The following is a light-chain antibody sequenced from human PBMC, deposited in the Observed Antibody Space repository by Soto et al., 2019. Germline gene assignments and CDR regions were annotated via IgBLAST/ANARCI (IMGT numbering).Light chain of an antibody. CDR2: DNN. J-gene: IGLJ2*01. V-gene: IGLV1-51*01. Sequence: QAVLTQPPSMSAAPGQKVTISCSGSSSNIGTNYVSWYQQLPGTAPKLLIYDNNERPSGIPDRFFASKSAASATLGITGLQTGDEADYYCGTWDSSLSAVVFGGGTKLTVL. CDR1: SSNIGTNY. CDR3: GTWDSSLSAVV.